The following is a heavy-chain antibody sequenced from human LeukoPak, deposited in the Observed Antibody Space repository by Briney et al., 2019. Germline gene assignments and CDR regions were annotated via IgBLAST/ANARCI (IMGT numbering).Heavy chain of an antibody. CDR3: AKDDMVRGNWFDP. Sequence: GGSLRLSCAASGFTFSSYGMHWVRQAPGKGLEWVAFIRYDGRNKYYEDFVKGRFTISRDNSKNTLYLQMNSLRAEDTAVYYCAKDDMVRGNWFDPWGQGTLVTVSS. CDR2: IRYDGRNK. V-gene: IGHV3-30*02. D-gene: IGHD3-10*01. CDR1: GFTFSSYG. J-gene: IGHJ5*02.